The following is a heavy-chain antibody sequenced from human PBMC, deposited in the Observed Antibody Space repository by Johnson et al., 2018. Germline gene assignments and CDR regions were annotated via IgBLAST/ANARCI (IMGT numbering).Heavy chain of an antibody. CDR3: ARDGLMVYAIGGDYYGMDV. Sequence: VQLVESGGGLVKXGGSLRLSCAASGFTFSSYSMNWVRQAPGKGLEWVSSSSSSSSYIYYADQGKGRFAISRDNAKNSLSLQMNRLGAEDTAVYYCARDGLMVYAIGGDYYGMDVWGQGPTVTVSS. J-gene: IGHJ6*02. V-gene: IGHV3-21*01. D-gene: IGHD2-8*01. CDR1: GFTFSSYS. CDR2: SSSSSSYI.